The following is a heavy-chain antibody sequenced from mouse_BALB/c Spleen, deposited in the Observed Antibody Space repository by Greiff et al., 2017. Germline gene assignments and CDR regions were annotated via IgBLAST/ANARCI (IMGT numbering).Heavy chain of an antibody. Sequence: EVKVEESGGGLVQPGGSRKLSCAASGFTFSSFGMHWVRQAPEKGLEWVAYISSGSSTIYYADTVKGRFTISRDNPKNTLFLQMTSLRSEDTAMYYCAREGFLPSYAMDYWGQGTSVTVSS. CDR2: ISSGSSTI. D-gene: IGHD2-1*01. CDR3: AREGFLPSYAMDY. V-gene: IGHV5-17*02. CDR1: GFTFSSFG. J-gene: IGHJ4*01.